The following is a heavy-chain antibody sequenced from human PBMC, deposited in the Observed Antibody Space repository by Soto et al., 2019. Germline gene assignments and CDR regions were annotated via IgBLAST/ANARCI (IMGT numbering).Heavy chain of an antibody. CDR3: ARGGGTILAPLP. CDR1: GYTFTGYF. Sequence: APVKVSSKASGYTFTGYFIHWVRQAPGQGREWMGWINPNSGATKYAQKFQGRVTMTRDTSISTAYMELTLLRFDDTAIYSCARGGGTILAPLPWGEGTLVTVSS. V-gene: IGHV1-2*02. D-gene: IGHD3-3*01. J-gene: IGHJ5*02. CDR2: INPNSGAT.